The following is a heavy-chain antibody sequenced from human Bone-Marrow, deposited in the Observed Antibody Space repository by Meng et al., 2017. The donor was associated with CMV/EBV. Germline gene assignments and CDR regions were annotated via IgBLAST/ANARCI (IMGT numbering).Heavy chain of an antibody. CDR3: ARDVGSGYYGVFNWFDP. J-gene: IGHJ5*02. V-gene: IGHV1-18*01. D-gene: IGHD3-22*01. CDR1: GYTFTSYG. CDR2: ISAYNGNT. Sequence: ASVKVSCKASGYTFTSYGISWVRQAPGQGLEWMGWISAYNGNTNYAQKLQGRVTMTTDTSTSTAYMELRSLRSDDTAVYYCARDVGSGYYGVFNWFDPCGQGTLVTVSS.